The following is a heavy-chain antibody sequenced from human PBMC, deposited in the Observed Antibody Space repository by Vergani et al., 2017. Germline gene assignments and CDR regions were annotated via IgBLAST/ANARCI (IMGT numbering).Heavy chain of an antibody. CDR1: GGSISSYY. CDR2: IYYSGSN. Sequence: QVQLQESGPGLVKPSETLSLTCTVSGGSISSYYWSWIRQPQGKGLEWIGYIYYSGSNNYNPSLKSRVTISVDTSKNQFSLKMSSVTAADTAVYYCARDSRNYGGNSLVYWGQGTLVTVSS. V-gene: IGHV4-59*01. CDR3: ARDSRNYGGNSLVY. D-gene: IGHD4-23*01. J-gene: IGHJ4*02.